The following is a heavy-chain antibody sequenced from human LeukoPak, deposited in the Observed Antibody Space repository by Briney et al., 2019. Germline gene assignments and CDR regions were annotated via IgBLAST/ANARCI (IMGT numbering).Heavy chain of an antibody. V-gene: IGHV4-34*01. CDR2: INHSGST. J-gene: IGHJ4*02. D-gene: IGHD2-21*02. Sequence: SETLSLTCAVYGGSFSGYYRSWIRQPPGKGLEWIGEINHSGSTNYNPSLKSRVTISVDTSKNQFSLKLSSVTAADTAVYYCARGIVVVTDSNVNFDYWGQGTLVTVSS. CDR1: GGSFSGYY. CDR3: ARGIVVVTDSNVNFDY.